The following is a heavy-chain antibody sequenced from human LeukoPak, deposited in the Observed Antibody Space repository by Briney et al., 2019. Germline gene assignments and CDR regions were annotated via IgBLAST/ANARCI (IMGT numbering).Heavy chain of an antibody. CDR3: AKGVVVITNPFDY. Sequence: GGSLRLSCAASGFTFDDYAMHWVRQAPGKGLERVSGISWNSGSIGYADSVKGRFTISRDNAKNSLYLQMNSLRAEDTAVYYCAKGVVVITNPFDYWGQGTLVTVSS. V-gene: IGHV3-9*01. D-gene: IGHD3-22*01. J-gene: IGHJ4*02. CDR2: ISWNSGSI. CDR1: GFTFDDYA.